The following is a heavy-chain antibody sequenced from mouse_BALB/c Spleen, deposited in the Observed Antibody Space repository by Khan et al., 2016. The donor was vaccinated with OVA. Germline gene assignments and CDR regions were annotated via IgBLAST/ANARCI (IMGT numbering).Heavy chain of an antibody. CDR1: GFSLTTYG. V-gene: IGHV2-6*02. D-gene: IGHD2-3*01. CDR3: ARWFDGYSSLYAMDY. CDR2: IWSDGST. Sequence: VQLLESGPGLVAPSQSLSITCTVSGFSLTTYGVHWVRQPPGKGLEWLVVIWSDGSTNYNSVLKSRLSISKDNSKSQVFLKMNSLQTDDTAMYYCARWFDGYSSLYAMDYWGQGTSVTVSS. J-gene: IGHJ4*01.